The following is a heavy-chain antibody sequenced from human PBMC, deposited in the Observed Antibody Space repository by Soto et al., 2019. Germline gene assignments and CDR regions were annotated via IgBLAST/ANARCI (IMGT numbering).Heavy chain of an antibody. CDR3: ARGQYNSGTRGQNPGDY. Sequence: EVQLLESGGGFVLPGGSLRLSCAASGFTFSGYAMTWVRQAPGEGLQWISNIGGGGGGSISYADSVKGRFTISRDNSKNALYLQMDSLRAEDTAVYYCARGQYNSGTRGQNPGDYWGQGSLVTVSS. CDR1: GFTFSGYA. D-gene: IGHD3-10*01. CDR2: IGGGGGGSI. J-gene: IGHJ4*02. V-gene: IGHV3-23*01.